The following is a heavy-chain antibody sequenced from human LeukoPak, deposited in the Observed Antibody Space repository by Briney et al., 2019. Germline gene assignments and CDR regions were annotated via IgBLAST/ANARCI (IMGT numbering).Heavy chain of an antibody. CDR2: INHSGST. D-gene: IGHD1-1*01. J-gene: IGHJ4*02. CDR1: GGSFSNYY. V-gene: IGHV4-34*01. CDR3: AKLVQLYFTNTHDY. Sequence: SETLSLTCAVYGGSFSNYYWSWIRQPPGKGLEWIGEINHSGSTNYNPSLKSRVTISVDTSKNQFSLKLNSVTAAGTAVYFCAKLVQLYFTNTHDYWGQGTLVTVSS.